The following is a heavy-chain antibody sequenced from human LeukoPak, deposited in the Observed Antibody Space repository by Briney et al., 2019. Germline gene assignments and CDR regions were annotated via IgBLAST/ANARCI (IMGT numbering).Heavy chain of an antibody. D-gene: IGHD1-26*01. CDR1: GYTFTSYG. CDR2: ISAYNGNT. Sequence: PSASVTLSCKASGYTFTSYGISWVRQAPGQLLEWMGWISAYNGNTNYAQKLQGRGTMSTDTSTSTAYMELRSLRSDDTAVYYCARAGVVGATTSDYYYYGMDVWGQGTTVTVSS. CDR3: ARAGVVGATTSDYYYYGMDV. V-gene: IGHV1-18*01. J-gene: IGHJ6*02.